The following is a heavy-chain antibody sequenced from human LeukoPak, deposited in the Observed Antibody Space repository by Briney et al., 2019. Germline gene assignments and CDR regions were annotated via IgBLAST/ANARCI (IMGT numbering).Heavy chain of an antibody. D-gene: IGHD6-13*01. CDR1: GFTFSSYA. Sequence: PGGSLRLSCAASGFTFSSYAMSWVRQAPGKGLEWVSAIGGSGGSTYYADSVKGRFTISRDNSKNTLYLQMNSLRAEDTAVYYCAKDLRPGYSSSWYANYFDYWGQGTLVTVSS. CDR2: IGGSGGST. CDR3: AKDLRPGYSSSWYANYFDY. J-gene: IGHJ4*02. V-gene: IGHV3-23*01.